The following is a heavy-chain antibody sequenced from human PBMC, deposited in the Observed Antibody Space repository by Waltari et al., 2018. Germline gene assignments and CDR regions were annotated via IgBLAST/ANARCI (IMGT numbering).Heavy chain of an antibody. CDR1: GGSISSRSYY. CDR2: IYYSGST. CDR3: ARHNYDFWSGYYTLGWFDP. D-gene: IGHD3-3*01. J-gene: IGHJ5*02. V-gene: IGHV4-39*01. Sequence: QLQLQESGPGLVKPSETLSLTCTVSGGSISSRSYYWGWLRQPPGKGLEWIGSIYYSGSTYYNPSLKSRVTISVDTSKNQFSLKLSSVTAADTAVYYCARHNYDFWSGYYTLGWFDPWGQGTLVTVSS.